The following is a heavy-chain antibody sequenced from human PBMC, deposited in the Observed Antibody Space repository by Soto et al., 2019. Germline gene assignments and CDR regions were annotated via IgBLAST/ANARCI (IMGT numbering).Heavy chain of an antibody. CDR3: AKILSMVTSYYYGMDV. J-gene: IGHJ6*02. Sequence: GGSLRPSCAASGFTFSSYAMSWVRQAPGKGLEWVSAISGSGGSTYYADSVKGRFTISRDNSKNTLYLQMNSLRDDDTAVYYCAKILSMVTSYYYGMDVWGHGTTVTVSS. D-gene: IGHD4-17*01. CDR2: ISGSGGST. CDR1: GFTFSSYA. V-gene: IGHV3-23*01.